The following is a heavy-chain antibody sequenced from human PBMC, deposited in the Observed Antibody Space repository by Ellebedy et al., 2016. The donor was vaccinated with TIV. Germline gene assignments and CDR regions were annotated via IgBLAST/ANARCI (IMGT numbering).Heavy chain of an antibody. CDR2: LSGSGGTT. CDR1: GFSFSNYA. V-gene: IGHV3-23*01. J-gene: IGHJ5*02. CDR3: ARDRASGTYPNWFDP. Sequence: GGSLRLSCAGSGFSFSNYAMNWVRQAPGEGLEWVSGLSGSGGTTHYADSVNGRFTISRDNSKNILYLQMTGLRAADQATYFCARDRASGTYPNWFDPWGRGTLVSVSS. D-gene: IGHD1-26*01.